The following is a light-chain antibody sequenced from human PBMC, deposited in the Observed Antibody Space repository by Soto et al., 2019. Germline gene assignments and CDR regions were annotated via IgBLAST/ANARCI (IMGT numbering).Light chain of an antibody. CDR2: VTSDGSH. V-gene: IGLV4-69*01. J-gene: IGLJ3*02. CDR1: SGHSDYA. CDR3: QAWGTGGV. Sequence: QLVLTQSPSASASPGASVKLTCTLSSGHSDYAIAWHQQQPEKGPRYLMKVTSDGSHTTGDGIPDRFSGSSSGADRYLTSSSLRSDDEADYYCQAWGTGGVFGGGTKLTVL.